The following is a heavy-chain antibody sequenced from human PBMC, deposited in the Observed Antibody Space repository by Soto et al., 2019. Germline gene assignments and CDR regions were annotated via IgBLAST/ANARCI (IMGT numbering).Heavy chain of an antibody. J-gene: IGHJ4*02. V-gene: IGHV1-46*01. Sequence: GASVKVSCKASGYTFTSYGISWVRQAPGQGLEWMGIINPSGGSTSYAQKFQGRVTMTRDTSTSTVYMELSSLRSEDTAVYYCARDIIAVAGSSDYWGQGTLVTVSS. CDR1: GYTFTSYG. CDR3: ARDIIAVAGSSDY. D-gene: IGHD6-19*01. CDR2: INPSGGST.